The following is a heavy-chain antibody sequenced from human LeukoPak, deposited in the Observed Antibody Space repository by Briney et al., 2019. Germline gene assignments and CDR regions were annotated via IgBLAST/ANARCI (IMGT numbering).Heavy chain of an antibody. D-gene: IGHD4/OR15-4a*01. V-gene: IGHV4-4*09. CDR1: GVSMSAYQ. CDR3: ATSNDANIAPFDH. Sequence: SETLSLTCTVSGVSMSAYQWSWVRQSPERGLEWIGCINTKGETSYNPSLKSRVTTSVDTSKSQFSLRLTSVTAADTDVYYCATSNDANIAPFDHWGQGAPVTVSS. J-gene: IGHJ4*02. CDR2: INTKGET.